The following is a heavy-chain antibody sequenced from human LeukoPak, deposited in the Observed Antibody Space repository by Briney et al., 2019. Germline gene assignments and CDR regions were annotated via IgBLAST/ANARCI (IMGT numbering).Heavy chain of an antibody. J-gene: IGHJ4*02. CDR3: ARARTVPYSSSSLWY. CDR2: INPNSGGT. V-gene: IGHV1-2*02. CDR1: GYTFTGYY. Sequence: ASVKVSCKASGYTFTGYYMHWVRQTPGQGLEWMGWINPNSGGTNYAQKFQGRVTMTRDTSISTAYMELSRLRSDDTVVYYCARARTVPYSSSSLWYWGQGTLVTVSS. D-gene: IGHD6-6*01.